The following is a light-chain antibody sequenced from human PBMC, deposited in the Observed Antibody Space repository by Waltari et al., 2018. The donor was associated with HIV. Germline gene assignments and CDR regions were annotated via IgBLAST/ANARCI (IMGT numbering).Light chain of an antibody. CDR3: QQYNISPLT. Sequence: EIVLTQSPGTLSLSPGERATLSCRASQSLSSSYLAWYQQKPDQAPRLIIYGSSSRTTGISNMFSSSWSVTYFTLIISILEPDDFAVYYCQQYNISPLTFGGGTKLEIK. CDR2: GSS. J-gene: IGKJ4*01. V-gene: IGKV3-20*01. CDR1: QSLSSSY.